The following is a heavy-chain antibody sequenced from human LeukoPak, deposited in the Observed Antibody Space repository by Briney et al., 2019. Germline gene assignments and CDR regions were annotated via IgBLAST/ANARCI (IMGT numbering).Heavy chain of an antibody. CDR2: INPNSGGT. D-gene: IGHD3-3*01. Sequence: GASVKVSCKASGYTFTGYYMHWVRQAPGQGLEWMGWINPNSGGTNYAQKLQGRVTMTRDTSISTAYMELSRLRSDDTAVYCCARDRGIFGVVQAYWGQGTLVTVSS. V-gene: IGHV1-2*02. J-gene: IGHJ4*02. CDR1: GYTFTGYY. CDR3: ARDRGIFGVVQAY.